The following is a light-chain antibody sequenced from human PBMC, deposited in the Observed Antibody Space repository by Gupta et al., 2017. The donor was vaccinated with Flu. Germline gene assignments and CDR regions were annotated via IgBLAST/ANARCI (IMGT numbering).Light chain of an antibody. CDR1: QSISSY. CDR3: QQNYSTPRT. Sequence: DIQLTHSPSSLSASVGDRVTITCRASQSISSYLNWYQQKPGKAPKPLIYAASSLQSGVPSRFSGSGSGTDFTLTISSLQPEDFATYYCQQNYSTPRTFGQGTKVEIK. CDR2: AAS. V-gene: IGKV1-39*01. J-gene: IGKJ1*01.